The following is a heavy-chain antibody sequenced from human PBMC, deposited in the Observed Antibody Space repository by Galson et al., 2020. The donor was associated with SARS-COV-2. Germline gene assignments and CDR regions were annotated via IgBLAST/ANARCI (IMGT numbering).Heavy chain of an antibody. D-gene: IGHD3-16*01. CDR3: VRGLSGAWPYYYFYGMDV. CDR2: NNPSTCSA. J-gene: IGHJ6*02. Sequence: SVNVSCRASGYRFTGYYMYLVRQAPGQRLEYMGWNNPSTCSASYGQKFQDRVTMTSDMSITTAFLKLSGLRFDDTAVYYCVRGLSGAWPYYYFYGMDVWGQGTTVTVSS. CDR1: GYRFTGYY. V-gene: IGHV1-2*02.